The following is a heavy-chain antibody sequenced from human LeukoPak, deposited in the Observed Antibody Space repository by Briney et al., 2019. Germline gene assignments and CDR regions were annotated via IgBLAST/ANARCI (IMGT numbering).Heavy chain of an antibody. CDR1: GGSVSGHY. Sequence: SETLSLTCAVSGGSVSGHYWDWIRQPPGKGLEWIGYIYASGSTNYHPSLKSRATISLDTSENHVSLRLTSVTAEDTAVYYCAREAPGGSGWTYFDYWGQGSLVTVSS. CDR2: IYASGST. D-gene: IGHD6-19*01. V-gene: IGHV4-59*02. CDR3: AREAPGGSGWTYFDY. J-gene: IGHJ4*02.